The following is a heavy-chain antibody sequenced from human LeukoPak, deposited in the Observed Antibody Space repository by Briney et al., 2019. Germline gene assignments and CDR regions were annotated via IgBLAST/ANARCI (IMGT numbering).Heavy chain of an antibody. CDR3: AREGSATARPFVSNDY. J-gene: IGHJ4*02. D-gene: IGHD6-6*01. Sequence: SETLSLTCTVSGGSLSTYYWSWTRQPAGKGLEWIGRIHTSGNSDYNPSLKSRVTMSVDTSKNQFSLKVRSVTAADTAVYYCAREGSATARPFVSNDYWGQRTLVTVSS. CDR1: GGSLSTYY. CDR2: IHTSGNS. V-gene: IGHV4-4*07.